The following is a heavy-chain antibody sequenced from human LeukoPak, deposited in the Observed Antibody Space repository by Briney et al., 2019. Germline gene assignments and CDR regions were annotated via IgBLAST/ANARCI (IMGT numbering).Heavy chain of an antibody. Sequence: GGSLRLSCAASGFTFDDYAMHWVRQAPGKGLEWVSGISRNSGSTGYADSVKGRFTISRDNAKKSLYLQMNSLRAEDTALYYCAKAWVKQRPQTYYYYGMDVWGQGTTVTVSS. J-gene: IGHJ6*02. D-gene: IGHD6-25*01. V-gene: IGHV3-9*01. CDR2: ISRNSGST. CDR3: AKAWVKQRPQTYYYYGMDV. CDR1: GFTFDDYA.